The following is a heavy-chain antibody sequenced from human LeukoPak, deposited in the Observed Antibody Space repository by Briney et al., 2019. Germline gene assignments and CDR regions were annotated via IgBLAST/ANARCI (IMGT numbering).Heavy chain of an antibody. CDR3: ARSQGGFDYYYYMDV. CDR1: GFTLRSYA. V-gene: IGHV3-7*01. J-gene: IGHJ6*03. Sequence: GWALRLSRAASGFTLRSYAMSWLRQAPGKGLDGVANIKQDGSEKYYVDSVKGRFTISRDNAKKSLYLQMNSLRAEDTAVYYCARSQGGFDYYYYMDVWGKGTTVTVSS. D-gene: IGHD2-15*01. CDR2: IKQDGSEK.